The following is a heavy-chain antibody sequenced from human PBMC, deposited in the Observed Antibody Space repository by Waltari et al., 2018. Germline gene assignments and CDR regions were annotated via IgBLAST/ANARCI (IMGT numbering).Heavy chain of an antibody. CDR2: IYSGGTT. J-gene: IGHJ3*02. CDR1: GFTVSSNY. V-gene: IGHV3-53*01. CDR3: ARDRHSSSWDAFDI. D-gene: IGHD6-13*01. Sequence: EVQLVESGGGLIQPGGSLRLSCAASGFTVSSNYLSWVRQAPGKGLGWDSVIYSGGTTYYSDTVKGRITISRDNSKNTLYLQMNILRAEDTAVYYCARDRHSSSWDAFDIWGQGTMVTVSS.